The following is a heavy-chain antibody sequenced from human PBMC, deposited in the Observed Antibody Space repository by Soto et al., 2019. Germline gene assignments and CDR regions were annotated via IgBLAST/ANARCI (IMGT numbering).Heavy chain of an antibody. CDR1: GFTFSSYE. Sequence: VQLVESGGDLVQPGGSLRLSCAASGFTFSSYEMNWVRQAPGKGLEWVSYISSSGTTIYYADSVKGRFTISRDNAKNSLYLQMSSLRAEDTAVYYCARVRGSGRFGEGYYFDYWGQGTLVTVSS. CDR2: ISSSGTTI. D-gene: IGHD3-10*01. V-gene: IGHV3-48*03. J-gene: IGHJ4*02. CDR3: ARVRGSGRFGEGYYFDY.